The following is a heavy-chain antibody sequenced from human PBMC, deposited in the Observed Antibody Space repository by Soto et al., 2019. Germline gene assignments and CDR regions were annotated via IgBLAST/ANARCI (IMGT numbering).Heavy chain of an antibody. CDR3: ARQPSNGQWSV. CDR2: IYPGDSDI. D-gene: IGHD6-19*01. J-gene: IGHJ6*02. V-gene: IGHV5-51*01. CDR1: GYSFTSFW. Sequence: ESLKISCKGSGYSFTSFWIGWVRQMPGKGLEWVAIIYPGDSDIRYSPSFQGQVTISADKSISTAYLQWSSLKASDTAMYYCARQPSNGQWSVWGQGTTVTVYS.